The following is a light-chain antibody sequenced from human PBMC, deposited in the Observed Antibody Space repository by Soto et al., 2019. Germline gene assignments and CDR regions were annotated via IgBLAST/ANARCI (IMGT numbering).Light chain of an antibody. CDR1: QSVSSL. CDR2: DAS. Sequence: EIVLTQSPATLSLSPGERATLSCRASQSVSSLLAWYQQKPGQAPRLLIYDASSRATGLPTRFSGSGSGTDFTLTLGSLEPEDFAVYYCQQRSNCPLTFGGGTKVEIK. CDR3: QQRSNCPLT. J-gene: IGKJ4*01. V-gene: IGKV3-11*01.